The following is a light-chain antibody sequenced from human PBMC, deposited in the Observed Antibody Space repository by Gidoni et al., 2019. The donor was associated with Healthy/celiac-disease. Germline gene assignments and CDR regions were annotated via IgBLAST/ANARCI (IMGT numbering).Light chain of an antibody. CDR3: QSYDSSLIHVV. J-gene: IGLJ2*01. CDR1: SSNIGAGYD. V-gene: IGLV1-40*01. Sequence: QSVLTQPPSVSGAPGQRVTISCTGSSSNIGAGYDVHWYQQLPGTAPKLHIYGNSNRPSGVPDRFSGSKSGTSASLAITGLQAEDEADYYCQSYDSSLIHVVFGGGTKLTVL. CDR2: GNS.